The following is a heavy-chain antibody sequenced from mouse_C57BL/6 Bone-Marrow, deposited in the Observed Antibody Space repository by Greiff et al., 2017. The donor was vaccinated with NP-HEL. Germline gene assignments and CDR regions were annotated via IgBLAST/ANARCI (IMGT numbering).Heavy chain of an antibody. CDR3: ASSDLGFAY. V-gene: IGHV5-12*01. J-gene: IGHJ3*01. Sequence: DVMLVESGGGLVQPGGSLKLSCAASGFTFSDYYMYWVRQTPEKRLEWVAYISNGGGSTYYPDTVKGRFTISRDNAKNTLYLQMSRLKSEDTAMYYCASSDLGFAYWGQGTLVTVSA. CDR1: GFTFSDYY. CDR2: ISNGGGST.